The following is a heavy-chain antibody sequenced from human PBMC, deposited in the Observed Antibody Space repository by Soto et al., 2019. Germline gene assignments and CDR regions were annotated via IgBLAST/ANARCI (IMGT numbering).Heavy chain of an antibody. CDR3: ARRGSSSRLYYYDSSGPTH. CDR1: GYSFTSYL. V-gene: IGHV5-10-1*01. J-gene: IGHJ4*02. CDR2: IDPSDSYT. D-gene: IGHD3-22*01. Sequence: PGESLKISFKGSGYSFTSYLICWVRQMPVKGLEWMGRIDPSDSYTNYSPSFQGHVTISADKSISTAYLQWSSLKASDTAMYYCARRGSSSRLYYYDSSGPTHWGQGAFLTVSS.